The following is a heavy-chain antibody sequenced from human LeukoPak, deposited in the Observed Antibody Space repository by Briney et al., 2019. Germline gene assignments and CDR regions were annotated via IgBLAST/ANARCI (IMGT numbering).Heavy chain of an antibody. V-gene: IGHV4-34*10. J-gene: IGHJ4*02. D-gene: IGHD3-10*01. Sequence: SETLSLTCAVYGESISGYYWTWIRQFPGKGLEWIGEIHHSKGTNYNPSIKSRITMSVDRYKNQFSLKLSSVTAADTANYYCVRATAAGSGRAFDYWAQGSLVPVSS. CDR3: VRATAAGSGRAFDY. CDR2: IHHSKGT. CDR1: GESISGYY.